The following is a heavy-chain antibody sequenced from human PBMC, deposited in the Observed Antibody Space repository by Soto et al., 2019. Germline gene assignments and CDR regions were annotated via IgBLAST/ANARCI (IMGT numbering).Heavy chain of an antibody. V-gene: IGHV4-59*01. CDR1: GGSLTNYF. CDR2: IRYSGKT. CDR3: ARFQYTVVTPFDL. D-gene: IGHD2-21*02. J-gene: IGHJ3*01. Sequence: QVQLQESGPGLVEPSETLSLTCTVSGGSLTNYFWTWIRQSPGKGLEWIAYIRYSGKTSYNPSLKSRVTISLDTPKNQFSLKLTSVTAADTAIYYCARFQYTVVTPFDLWGQGTMVIVSS.